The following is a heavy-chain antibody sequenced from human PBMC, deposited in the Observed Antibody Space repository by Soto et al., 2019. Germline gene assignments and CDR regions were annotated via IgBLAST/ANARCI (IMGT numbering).Heavy chain of an antibody. V-gene: IGHV3-23*01. CDR2: ISGSGGST. CDR3: AKDVVGGYYYYGMDV. J-gene: IGHJ6*02. CDR1: GFTFSSYA. D-gene: IGHD2-21*01. Sequence: EVQLLESGGGLVQPGGSLRLSCAASGFTFSSYAMSWVRQAPGKGLEWVSAISGSGGSTYYADSVKGRFTISRDNSKNTLYLQMNSLRGEDTAVYYCAKDVVGGYYYYGMDVWGQGTTVTVSS.